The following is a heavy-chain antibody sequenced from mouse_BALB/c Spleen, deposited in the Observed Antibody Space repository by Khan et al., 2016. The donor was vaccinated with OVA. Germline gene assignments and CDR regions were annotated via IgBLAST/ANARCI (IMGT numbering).Heavy chain of an antibody. Sequence: QVQLMESGPGLVAPSQSLSITCTISGFSLTNYGIHWVRQPPGKGLEWLVVIWSDGTTTYNSALKSRLCINKDNSKSQAFLKMNRHQTDDSAVYDCARQPYYHCCLMDYWGQGTSVTVSS. CDR1: GFSLTNYG. V-gene: IGHV2-6-1*01. CDR2: IWSDGTT. CDR3: ARQPYYHCCLMDY. D-gene: IGHD2-4*01. J-gene: IGHJ4*01.